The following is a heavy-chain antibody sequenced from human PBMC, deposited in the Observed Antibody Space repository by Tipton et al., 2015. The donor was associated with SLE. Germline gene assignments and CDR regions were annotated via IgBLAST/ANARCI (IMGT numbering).Heavy chain of an antibody. CDR1: GGSISSGAYY. V-gene: IGHV4-31*03. CDR3: ARGVRGTYYYYYYYMDV. J-gene: IGHJ6*03. Sequence: TLSLTCTVSGGSISSGAYYWSWIRQHPGKGLEWIGYIYYSGSTYYNPSLKSRVTISVDTSKNQFSLKLSSVTAADTAVYYCARGVRGTYYYYYYYMDVWGKGTTVTVSS. CDR2: IYYSGST. D-gene: IGHD3-10*01.